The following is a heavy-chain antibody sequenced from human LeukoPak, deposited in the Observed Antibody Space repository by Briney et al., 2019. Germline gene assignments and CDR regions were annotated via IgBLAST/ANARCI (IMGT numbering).Heavy chain of an antibody. CDR3: VPFPFWSGLFDY. CDR2: ISGSGGST. J-gene: IGHJ4*02. CDR1: GFTFSSYA. Sequence: HPGGSLRLSCAASGFTFSSYAMSWVRQAPGKGLEWVSAISGSGGSTYYADSVKGRFTISRDNSKNTLYLQMNSLRAEDTAVYYCVPFPFWSGLFDYWGQGTLVTVSS. V-gene: IGHV3-23*01. D-gene: IGHD3-3*01.